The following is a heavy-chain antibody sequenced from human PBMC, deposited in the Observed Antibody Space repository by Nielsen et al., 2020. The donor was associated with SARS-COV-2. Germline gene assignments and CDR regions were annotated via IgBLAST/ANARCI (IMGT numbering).Heavy chain of an antibody. D-gene: IGHD6-19*01. CDR2: INHSGDT. J-gene: IGHJ4*02. Sequence: SETLSLTCAVSGGSFTAYYWSWIRQPPGKGLEWIGEINHSGDTNNNPSLRSRVTVSRDTSKNQFSLRLSSVTAADTAVYYCARDATSGWIPYWGQGTLVTVSS. CDR1: GGSFTAYY. CDR3: ARDATSGWIPY. V-gene: IGHV4-34*01.